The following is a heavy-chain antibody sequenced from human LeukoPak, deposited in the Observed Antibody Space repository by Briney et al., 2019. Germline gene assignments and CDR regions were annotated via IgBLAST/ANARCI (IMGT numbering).Heavy chain of an antibody. D-gene: IGHD2-15*01. CDR1: GGSISNYF. CDR3: ARFPGSAEYRHYYYMDV. J-gene: IGHJ6*03. Sequence: PSETLSLTCTVSGGSISNYFWSWIRQPPGKGLECIGYIYCSDSTNYNPSLKSRVTVSVDTSKNQFSLKLSSVTAADTAVYYCARFPGSAEYRHYYYMDVWGKGTTVTVSS. CDR2: IYCSDST. V-gene: IGHV4-59*01.